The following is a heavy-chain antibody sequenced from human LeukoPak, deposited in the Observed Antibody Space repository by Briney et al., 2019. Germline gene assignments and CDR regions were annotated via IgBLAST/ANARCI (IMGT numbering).Heavy chain of an antibody. CDR2: INPSGGST. V-gene: IGHV1-46*01. CDR3: ARGPESHFSIVVVPAAIFGLDY. CDR1: GYTFTSYY. Sequence: ASVKVSCKASGYTFTSYYMHWVRQAPGQRLEWMGIINPSGGSTSYAQKFQGRVTMTRDMSTSTVYMELSSLRSEDTAVYYCARGPESHFSIVVVPAAIFGLDYWGQGTLVSVSS. J-gene: IGHJ4*02. D-gene: IGHD2-2*01.